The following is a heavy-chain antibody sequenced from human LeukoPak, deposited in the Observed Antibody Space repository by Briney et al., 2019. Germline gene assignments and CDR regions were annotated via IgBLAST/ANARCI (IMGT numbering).Heavy chain of an antibody. Sequence: SGGSLRLSCVASGLPIGDFAMHWVRQAPGQGLEWVSLISGDGVSTFFTDSVKGRFSISRDNSKNSLFLEMSSLRTEDTAMYYCARGSGKFDYWGQGTLVAVSS. CDR3: ARGSGKFDY. J-gene: IGHJ4*02. CDR1: GLPIGDFA. CDR2: ISGDGVST. V-gene: IGHV3-43*02.